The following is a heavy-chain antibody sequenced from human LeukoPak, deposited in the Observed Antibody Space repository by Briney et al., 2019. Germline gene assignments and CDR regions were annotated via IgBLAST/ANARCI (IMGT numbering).Heavy chain of an antibody. CDR1: GFTFSSYA. V-gene: IGHV3-23*01. Sequence: GGSLRLSCAASGFTFSSYAMSWVRQAPGKGMEWASAVSGSGGSTYYADSVKGRFTISRDNSKNTLYLQMNSLRAEDTAVYYCAKDGAAAGKRYFDYWGQGTLVTVSS. CDR2: VSGSGGST. D-gene: IGHD6-13*01. CDR3: AKDGAAAGKRYFDY. J-gene: IGHJ4*02.